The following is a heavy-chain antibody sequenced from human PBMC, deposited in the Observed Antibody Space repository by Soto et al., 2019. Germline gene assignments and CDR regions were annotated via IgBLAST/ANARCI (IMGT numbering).Heavy chain of an antibody. J-gene: IGHJ6*02. V-gene: IGHV3-23*01. D-gene: IGHD2-8*01. CDR2: ISGSGDGT. Sequence: GGALRLSCAASGFTVSGHAMSWVRQAPGKGLEWVSTISGSGDGTYYGDSVKGRFTISRESSSSTLYLQMNNLRGEDTAVYFCTKSRRGVLMLYCFGGMDVWGQVTTVTVS. CDR1: GFTVSGHA. CDR3: TKSRRGVLMLYCFGGMDV.